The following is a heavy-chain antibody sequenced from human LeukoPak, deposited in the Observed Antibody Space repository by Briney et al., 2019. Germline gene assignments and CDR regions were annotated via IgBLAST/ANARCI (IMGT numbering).Heavy chain of an antibody. V-gene: IGHV3-30*04. CDR2: ISYDAKYK. J-gene: IGHJ4*02. D-gene: IGHD2-15*01. Sequence: PGRSLRLSCAASGFTFSNYVMHWVRQAPGKGLEWVAVISYDAKYKYYADSLKGPVTISRDNSNNTLYLQMNSLGSEDTAVYYCARGRVVPATRLDYWGRGTLVTVSS. CDR1: GFTFSNYV. CDR3: ARGRVVPATRLDY.